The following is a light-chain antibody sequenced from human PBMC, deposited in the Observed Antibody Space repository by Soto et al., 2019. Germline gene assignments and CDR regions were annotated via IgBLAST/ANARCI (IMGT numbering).Light chain of an antibody. CDR1: SGYSNYK. J-gene: IGLJ1*01. CDR2: VGTGGIEG. V-gene: IGLV9-49*01. CDR3: GADHGSGSTFVYV. Sequence: QSVLTQPPSASASLGASVTLTCTLSSGYSNYKVDWYQQRPGKGPRFVMRVGTGGIEGSKGDGIPDRFSVLGSGLIRNLTIKNIQEEDESDYHCGADHGSGSTFVYVFGTGTKVTVL.